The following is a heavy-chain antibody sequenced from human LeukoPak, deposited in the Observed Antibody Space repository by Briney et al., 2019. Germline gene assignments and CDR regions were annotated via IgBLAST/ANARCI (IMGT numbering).Heavy chain of an antibody. CDR1: GFTFSDYW. CDR2: ITNTGNT. D-gene: IGHD3-10*01. CDR3: ARKTPGTSVDV. V-gene: IGHV4-34*01. Sequence: GSLRLSCAASGFTFSDYWMTWVRQPPGKGLEWIGTITNTGNTYSNPSLKSRVTISIDTSKTQISLKLTSVTAADTSVFYCARKTPGTSVDVWGQGTPVTVSS. J-gene: IGHJ6*02.